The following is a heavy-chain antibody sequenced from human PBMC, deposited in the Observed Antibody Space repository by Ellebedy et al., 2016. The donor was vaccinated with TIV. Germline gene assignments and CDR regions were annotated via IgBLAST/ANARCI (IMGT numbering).Heavy chain of an antibody. V-gene: IGHV3-30*03. Sequence: PGGSLRLSCAASGFTFSNYGMHWVRQAPGKGLEWVAVISYDGRNENYADSVKGRFTISRDNAKNSLYLQINSLRDEDTAVYYCARGGTYRPDYWGQGTLVTVSS. D-gene: IGHD3-16*02. CDR1: GFTFSNYG. CDR3: ARGGTYRPDY. CDR2: ISYDGRNE. J-gene: IGHJ4*02.